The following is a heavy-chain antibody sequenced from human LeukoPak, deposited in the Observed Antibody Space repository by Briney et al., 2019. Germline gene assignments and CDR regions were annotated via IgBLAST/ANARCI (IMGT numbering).Heavy chain of an antibody. D-gene: IGHD3-22*01. Sequence: GGSLRLSCAASGFTFTSYWMTWVRQAPGKGLEWLTNINEDGSVKHYVDSVRGRFTISRDNAKSSLYLQMNSLRAEDTAVYYCARNYYDRSGYSDTFDYWGQGTLVTVSS. J-gene: IGHJ4*02. V-gene: IGHV3-7*01. CDR1: GFTFTSYW. CDR2: INEDGSVK. CDR3: ARNYYDRSGYSDTFDY.